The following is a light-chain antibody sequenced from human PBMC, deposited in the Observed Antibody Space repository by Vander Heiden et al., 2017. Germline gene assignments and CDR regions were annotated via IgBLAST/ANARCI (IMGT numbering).Light chain of an antibody. CDR3: QSYDSRLTGHVV. V-gene: IGLV1-40*01. J-gene: IGLJ2*01. CDR2: GNT. CDR1: SSNSGAGYD. Sequence: QSVLTHPPPVSGAPGQTLTISGPASSSNSGAGYDVHWYQQLPGAAPKLLINGNTNRPSGVTDRFSGSKSGTSASLAITGLQAEDEADYYCQSYDSRLTGHVVFGGGTKLTVL.